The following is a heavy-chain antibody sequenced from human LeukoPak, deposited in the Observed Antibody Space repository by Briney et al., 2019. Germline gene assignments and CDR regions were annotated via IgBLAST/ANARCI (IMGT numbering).Heavy chain of an antibody. V-gene: IGHV4-34*01. CDR3: ARGGPYDSSGSLDY. D-gene: IGHD3-22*01. J-gene: IGHJ4*02. CDR2: LNHSGST. Sequence: SETLSLTCAVYGVSYSGYYWSWIRQPPGKGLEWFGELNHSGSTNYNPSLKSRVTISVDTSKNQFSLKLSSVTAADTAVYYCARGGPYDSSGSLDYWGQGTLVTVSS. CDR1: GVSYSGYY.